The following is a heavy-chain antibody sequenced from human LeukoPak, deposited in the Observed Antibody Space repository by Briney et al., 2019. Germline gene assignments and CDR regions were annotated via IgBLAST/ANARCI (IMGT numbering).Heavy chain of an antibody. V-gene: IGHV6-1*01. CDR3: ARELWGFDY. CDR2: TYYRSKWYN. J-gene: IGHJ4*02. CDR1: GDSVSTNSAA. Sequence: SQTLSLTCAIYGDSVSTNSAAWNWIRQSPSRGLEWLGRTYYRSKWYNEYAVSVRSRITIDADTSKNQFSVHLNSVTPEDTAVYYCARELWGFDYWGQGTLVTVSS. D-gene: IGHD7-27*01.